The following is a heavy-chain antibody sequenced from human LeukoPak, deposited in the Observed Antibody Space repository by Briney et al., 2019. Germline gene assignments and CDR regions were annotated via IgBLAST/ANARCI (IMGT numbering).Heavy chain of an antibody. J-gene: IGHJ5*02. CDR3: ARKVRGVIIRYRDNWFDP. CDR1: GGSFSGYY. Sequence: SETLSLTCAVYGGSFSGYYWSWIRQPPGKGLEWIGEINHSGSTNYNPSLKSRVTISVDTSKNQFSLKLISVTAADTAVYYCARKVRGVIIRYRDNWFDPWGQGTLVTVSS. CDR2: INHSGST. V-gene: IGHV4-34*01. D-gene: IGHD3-10*01.